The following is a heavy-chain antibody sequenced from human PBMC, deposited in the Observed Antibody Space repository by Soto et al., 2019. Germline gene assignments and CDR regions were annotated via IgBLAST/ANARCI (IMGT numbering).Heavy chain of an antibody. J-gene: IGHJ4*02. CDR1: GFTFSRYW. CDR3: VKDLLWGQSDY. D-gene: IGHD3-16*01. V-gene: IGHV3-74*03. Sequence: EVQLVESGGGLVQPGGSLRLSCAVSGFTFSRYWMQWFRQDPGNGLVWVSSINTDGTNTQYADSVRGRFTVSRDNAKNTVYLQMIRLRSEVTAVYYCVKDLLWGQSDYWGQGTLVVVSS. CDR2: INTDGTNT.